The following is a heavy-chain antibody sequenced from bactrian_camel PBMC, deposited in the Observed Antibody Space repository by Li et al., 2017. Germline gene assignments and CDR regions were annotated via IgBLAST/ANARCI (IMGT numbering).Heavy chain of an antibody. J-gene: IGHJ4*01. CDR1: GYTLSSGC. Sequence: VQLVESGGGSVQAGGSLRLSCAASGYTLSSGCMGWFRQAPGKEREGVAASDRVGMTSYADSVKGRFTISEDNARNTLYLQMENLKPEDTAMYYCVVDITPGCSARRMVGGGFDEYYIWGQGTQVTVS. V-gene: IGHV3S26*01. CDR2: SDRVGMT. D-gene: IGHD2*01. CDR3: VVDITPGCSARRMVGGGFDEYYI.